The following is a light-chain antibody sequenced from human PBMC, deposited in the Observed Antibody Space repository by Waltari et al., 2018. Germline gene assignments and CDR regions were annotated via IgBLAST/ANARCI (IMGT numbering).Light chain of an antibody. CDR2: AAS. CDR1: QSISSY. Sequence: DLQLTQSPSSLSASVGDRVTIPCRSNQSISSYLNWYQQKPGKAPKILIYAASSLQSGVPSRFSGSGSGTDFTLTISSLQPEDFATYYCQQSYSTPPTFGGGTKVEIK. V-gene: IGKV1-39*01. J-gene: IGKJ4*01. CDR3: QQSYSTPPT.